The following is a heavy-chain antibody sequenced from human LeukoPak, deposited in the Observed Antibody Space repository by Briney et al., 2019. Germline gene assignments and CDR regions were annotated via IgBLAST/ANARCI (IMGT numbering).Heavy chain of an antibody. J-gene: IGHJ4*02. CDR2: ISSSSSTI. V-gene: IGHV3-48*01. Sequence: GGSLRLSCAASGFTFSSYSMNWVRQAPGKGLEWVSYISSSSSTIYYADSVKGRFTISRDNSKNTLYLQMNSLRAEDTAVYYCATHCSGGSCYWGSFDYWGQGTLVTVSS. CDR1: GFTFSSYS. CDR3: ATHCSGGSCYWGSFDY. D-gene: IGHD2-15*01.